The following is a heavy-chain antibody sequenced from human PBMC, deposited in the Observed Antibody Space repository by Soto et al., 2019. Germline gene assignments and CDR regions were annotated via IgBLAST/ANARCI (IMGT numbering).Heavy chain of an antibody. D-gene: IGHD2-21*01. CDR2: ISSRGTHI. J-gene: IGHJ6*02. Sequence: GGSLRLSCAASGFTFRTYSRNWVRQAPGKGLEWVSSISSRGTHIYYADSMRGRFTISRDNGKDSLYMQMDSLRAEDTAVYYCARVEVVNYYYTMDVWGQGTTVTVSS. V-gene: IGHV3-21*01. CDR1: GFTFRTYS. CDR3: ARVEVVNYYYTMDV.